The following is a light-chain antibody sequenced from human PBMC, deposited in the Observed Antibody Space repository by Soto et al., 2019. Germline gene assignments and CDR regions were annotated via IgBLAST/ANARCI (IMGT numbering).Light chain of an antibody. J-gene: IGKJ1*01. CDR3: QQYGSSPPVT. Sequence: EIVLTQSPGTLSLSPGERATLSCRASQSVSSIYLAWYQQKPGQAPRLLIYGASSRATGIPDRFSGSGSGTDFTLTISRLEPEHFAVYYCQQYGSSPPVTFGQGTKVEIK. CDR2: GAS. CDR1: QSVSSIY. V-gene: IGKV3-20*01.